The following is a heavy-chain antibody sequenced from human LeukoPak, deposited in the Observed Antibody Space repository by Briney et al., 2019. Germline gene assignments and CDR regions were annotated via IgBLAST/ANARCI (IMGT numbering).Heavy chain of an antibody. CDR2: IRYDGSNK. CDR3: ARGTTMVRGVIITKYYYYYMDA. CDR1: GFTFSSYG. J-gene: IGHJ6*03. D-gene: IGHD3-10*01. V-gene: IGHV3-30*02. Sequence: PGGSLRLSCAASGFTFSSYGMHWVRQAPGKGLEWVAFIRYDGSNKYYADSVKGRFTISRDNAKNSLYLQMNSLRAEDTAVYYCARGTTMVRGVIITKYYYYYMDAWGKGTTVTISS.